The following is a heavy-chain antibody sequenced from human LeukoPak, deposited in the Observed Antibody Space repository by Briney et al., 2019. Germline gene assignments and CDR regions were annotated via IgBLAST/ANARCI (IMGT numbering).Heavy chain of an antibody. CDR2: INPNTGDT. CDR3: SRREEDY. CDR1: GYTFTGYY. Sequence: ASVKVSCKASGYTFTGYYIHWVRQALGQGLEWMGRINPNTGDTNYAQKFQGRVTMTRDTSISTAYMELSRLRSDDTAVYYCSRREEDYWGQGTLVTVSS. J-gene: IGHJ4*02. V-gene: IGHV1-2*06. D-gene: IGHD5-24*01.